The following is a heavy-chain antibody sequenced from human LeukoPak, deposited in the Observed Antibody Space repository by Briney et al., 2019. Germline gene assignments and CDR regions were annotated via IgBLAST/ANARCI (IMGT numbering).Heavy chain of an antibody. D-gene: IGHD6-6*01. CDR2: IYYSGST. CDR1: GGSISSSSYY. Sequence: PSETLSLTCTVSGGSISSSSYYWGWIRQPPGKGLEWIGSIYYSGSTYYNPSLKSRVTISVDTSKNQFSLKLSSVTAADTAVYYCARHEGLAARLIVGGDDAFDIWGQGTMVTV. J-gene: IGHJ3*02. CDR3: ARHEGLAARLIVGGDDAFDI. V-gene: IGHV4-39*01.